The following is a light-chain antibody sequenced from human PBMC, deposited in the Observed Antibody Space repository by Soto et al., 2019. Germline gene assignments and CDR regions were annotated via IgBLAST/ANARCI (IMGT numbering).Light chain of an antibody. CDR2: GVS. V-gene: IGKV3-20*01. CDR1: QYVSSF. Sequence: EIVLTQSPATLSLSPGERATLSCRASQYVSSFLAWYQQKAGQAPRLLIYGVSSRATGIPDRFSGSGSGTDFTLTISRLEPEDFAVYYCQQYGSSPPITFGQGTRLEI. CDR3: QQYGSSPPIT. J-gene: IGKJ5*01.